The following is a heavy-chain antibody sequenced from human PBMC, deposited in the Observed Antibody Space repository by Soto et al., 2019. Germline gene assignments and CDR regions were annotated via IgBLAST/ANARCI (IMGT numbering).Heavy chain of an antibody. CDR1: GYTFTGYY. CDR2: INPNSGGT. CDR3: ARIAVAGTRAFDI. V-gene: IGHV1-2*04. J-gene: IGHJ3*02. Sequence: ASVKVSCKASGYTFTGYYMHWVRQAPGQGLEWMGWINPNSGGTNYAQKFQGWVTMTRDTSISTVYMELSRLRSDDTAVYYCARIAVAGTRAFDIWGQGTMVTVSS. D-gene: IGHD6-19*01.